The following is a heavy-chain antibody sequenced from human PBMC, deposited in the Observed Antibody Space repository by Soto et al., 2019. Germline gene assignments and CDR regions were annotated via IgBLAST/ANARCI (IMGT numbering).Heavy chain of an antibody. CDR3: PKDLSSLGWLALGAPFDS. Sequence: EVHLLESGGDVVQPGRSLRLSCAASGFTFSNYAMNWIRQAPGKGLEWLSSISANGRNAYYADSVKGRFTISRDRSKNTLYLQLDSLRVEDTAIYFCPKDLSSLGWLALGAPFDSWGQGTLVTVSS. V-gene: IGHV3-23*01. D-gene: IGHD3-22*01. CDR1: GFTFSNYA. CDR2: ISANGRNA. J-gene: IGHJ4*02.